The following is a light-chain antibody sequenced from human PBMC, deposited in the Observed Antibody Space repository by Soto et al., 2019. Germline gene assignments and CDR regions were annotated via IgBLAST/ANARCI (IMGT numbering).Light chain of an antibody. Sequence: QSALTQPRSVSGSPGQSVTMSCTGTNSDVDGYKYVSWYQHHPGKAPKLMIYDVTKRPSGVPDRFSGSRSGNTASLTISGLLAEDEADYYCCSYAGTYTFVVFGGGPKLTVL. J-gene: IGLJ2*01. CDR2: DVT. CDR1: NSDVDGYKY. CDR3: CSYAGTYTFVV. V-gene: IGLV2-11*01.